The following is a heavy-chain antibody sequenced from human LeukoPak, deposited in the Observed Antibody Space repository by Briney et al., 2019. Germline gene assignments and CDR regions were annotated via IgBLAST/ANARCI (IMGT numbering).Heavy chain of an antibody. CDR3: ARAPYSSSWYNWFDP. J-gene: IGHJ5*02. D-gene: IGHD6-13*01. CDR2: ISGYNGNT. V-gene: IGHV1-18*01. Sequence: ASMKVSCKASGYTFTSYGITWVRQAPGQGLEWMGWISGYNGNTNYAQKFQGRVTMTTDTSTSTVYMELRSLRSEDTAVYYCARAPYSSSWYNWFDPWGQGTLVTVSS. CDR1: GYTFTSYG.